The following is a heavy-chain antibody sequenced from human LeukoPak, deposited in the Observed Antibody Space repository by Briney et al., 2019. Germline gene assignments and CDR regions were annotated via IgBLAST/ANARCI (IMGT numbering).Heavy chain of an antibody. CDR1: GFTFSNYD. CDR3: ARGLRNTIFGGRYY. V-gene: IGHV3-48*03. CDR2: IGSSGST. J-gene: IGHJ4*02. Sequence: PGGSLRLSCATSGFTFSNYDLNWVRQAPGKGLEWVSYIGSSGSTNYADSVKGRFTISRDIAENSLYLQMSSLRAEDTAVYYCARGLRNTIFGGRYYWGQGALVTVSS. D-gene: IGHD3-3*01.